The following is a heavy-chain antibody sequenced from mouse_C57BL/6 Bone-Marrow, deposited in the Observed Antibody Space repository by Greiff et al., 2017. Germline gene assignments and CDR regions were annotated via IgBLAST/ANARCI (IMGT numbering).Heavy chain of an antibody. CDR1: GYTFTSYT. D-gene: IGHD1-1*01. CDR2: INPSSGYT. J-gene: IGHJ1*03. CDR3: ARHYGSRDSYFDV. V-gene: IGHV1-4*01. Sequence: QVQLQQSGAELARPGASVKMSCTASGYTFTSYTMHWVKQRHGQGLEWIGYINPSSGYTKYNQKFKDKATLTADKSSSTAYMQLSSLTSEDSAVYYCARHYGSRDSYFDVWGTGTTVTVSS.